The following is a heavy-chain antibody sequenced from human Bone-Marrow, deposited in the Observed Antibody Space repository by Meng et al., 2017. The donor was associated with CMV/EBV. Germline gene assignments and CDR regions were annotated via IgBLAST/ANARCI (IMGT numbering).Heavy chain of an antibody. V-gene: IGHV4-39*07. D-gene: IGHD2/OR15-2a*01. CDR3: AQRIYIDSYYFDS. Sequence: PPLQEAGPGLVKPSETPSLTCTGSGGPISSNYDWGWIRQSPGKGLEWIGSLYYNGDTYYNPSLKSRVTLSVDTSKNQFSLKLNSVIAADTAVYYCAQRIYIDSYYFDSWGQGTLVTVSS. J-gene: IGHJ4*02. CDR2: LYYNGDT. CDR1: GGPISSNYD.